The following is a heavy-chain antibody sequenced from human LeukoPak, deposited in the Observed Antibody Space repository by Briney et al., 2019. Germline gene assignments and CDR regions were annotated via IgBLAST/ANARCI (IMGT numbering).Heavy chain of an antibody. CDR2: IYYSGSS. CDR1: GVSISGYY. J-gene: IGHJ2*01. V-gene: IGHV4-59*01. D-gene: IGHD3-10*01. Sequence: PSETLSLTCTVSGVSISGYYWSWTRQPPGKGLEWIGYIYYSGSSNYNPSLKSRVTISVDTSKNQFSLNLSSVTAADTAEYYCARDSPMVRGLIGYFDLWGRGTLVTVSS. CDR3: ARDSPMVRGLIGYFDL.